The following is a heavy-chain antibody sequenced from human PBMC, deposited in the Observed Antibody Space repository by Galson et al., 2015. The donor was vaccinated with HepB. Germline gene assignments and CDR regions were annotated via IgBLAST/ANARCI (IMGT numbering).Heavy chain of an antibody. D-gene: IGHD5-12*01. CDR1: GYTFTGYY. V-gene: IGHV1-2*04. J-gene: IGHJ4*02. CDR3: AKHSGYGPLGYYFDY. CDR2: INPNSGGT. Sequence: SVKVSCKASGYTFTGYYMHWVRQAPGQGLEWMGWINPNSGGTNYAQKFQGWVTMTRDTSISTAYMELNSLRAEDTAVYYCAKHSGYGPLGYYFDYWGQGTLVTVSS.